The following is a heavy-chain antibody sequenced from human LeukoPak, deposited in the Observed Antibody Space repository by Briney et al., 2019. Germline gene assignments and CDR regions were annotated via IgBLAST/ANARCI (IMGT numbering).Heavy chain of an antibody. CDR3: ARGPPPDFDY. CDR1: GVSISTYS. V-gene: IGHV4-59*12. Sequence: SETLSLTCTVSGVSISTYSWSWIRQPPGKGLEWIGYISYSGSTSYNPSLKSRVTLSVDTSKNQFSLKLSSVTAADTAVYYCARGPPPDFDYWGRGTLVTVSS. CDR2: ISYSGST. J-gene: IGHJ4*02.